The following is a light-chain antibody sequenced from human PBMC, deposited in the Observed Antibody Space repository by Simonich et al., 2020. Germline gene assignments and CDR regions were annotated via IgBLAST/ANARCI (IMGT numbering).Light chain of an antibody. J-gene: IGKJ1*01. CDR1: QSVLYSSNNKNY. CDR2: WAS. CDR3: QQYNSYSRT. Sequence: DIVMTQSPDSLAVSLGERATINCKSSQSVLYSSNNKNYLAWYQQKPGKPPKLLIYWASTRESGVPDRFSGSGSGTDFTLTISSLQPDDFATYYCQQYNSYSRTFGQGTKVEIK. V-gene: IGKV4-1*01.